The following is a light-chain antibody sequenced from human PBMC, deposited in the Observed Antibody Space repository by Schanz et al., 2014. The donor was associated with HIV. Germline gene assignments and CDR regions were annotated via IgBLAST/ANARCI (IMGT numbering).Light chain of an antibody. V-gene: IGLV2-14*03. CDR2: DVS. Sequence: QSALTQPASVSGSPGQSITISCTGTSSDIGAYNYVSWYQQHPGKAPKLMIYDVSNRPSGVSSRFSGSKSGTSSSLAISGLQSEDEADYYCASWDDSLNGYVVFGGGTKLTVL. CDR3: ASWDDSLNGYVV. J-gene: IGLJ2*01. CDR1: SSDIGAYNY.